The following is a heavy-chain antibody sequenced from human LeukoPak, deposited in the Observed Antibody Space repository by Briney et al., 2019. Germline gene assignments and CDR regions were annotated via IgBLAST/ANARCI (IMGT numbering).Heavy chain of an antibody. Sequence: GGSLRLSCEGSGFTLSNYWMGWVRQAPGKGLQWVANIKTDGSEKYYVDSVKGRFTISRDNAKNSLYLQMNSLRAEDTAVYYCATRGGCSGGSCYGAFDIWGQGTMVTVSS. V-gene: IGHV3-7*01. CDR1: GFTLSNYW. CDR3: ATRGGCSGGSCYGAFDI. CDR2: IKTDGSEK. D-gene: IGHD2-15*01. J-gene: IGHJ3*02.